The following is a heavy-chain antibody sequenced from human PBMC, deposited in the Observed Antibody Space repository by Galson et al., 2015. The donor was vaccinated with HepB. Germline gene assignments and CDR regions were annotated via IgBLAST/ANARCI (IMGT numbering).Heavy chain of an antibody. Sequence: SETLSLTCAVYGGSFSGYYWSWIRQPPGKGLEWIGEINHSGSTNYNPSLKSRVTISVDTSKNQFSLKLSSVTAADTAVYYCARGKGYDYVWGSYRSVVFDYWGQGTLVTVSS. V-gene: IGHV4-34*01. J-gene: IGHJ4*02. CDR3: ARGKGYDYVWGSYRSVVFDY. D-gene: IGHD3-16*02. CDR2: INHSGST. CDR1: GGSFSGYY.